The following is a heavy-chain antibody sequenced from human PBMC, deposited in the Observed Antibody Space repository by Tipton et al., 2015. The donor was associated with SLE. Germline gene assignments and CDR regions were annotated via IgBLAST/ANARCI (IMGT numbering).Heavy chain of an antibody. D-gene: IGHD3-10*02. J-gene: IGHJ6*03. CDR3: ARLFEGYYYYMDV. Sequence: GSLRLSCTASGFTFRSSAMSWVRQAPGKGLEWVSIIYSAARTHYSDSVRGRFIISRDNAKNSLYLQMNSLRAEDTAVYYCARLFEGYYYYMDVWGKGTTVTVSS. V-gene: IGHV3-23*03. CDR1: GFTFRSSA. CDR2: IYSAART.